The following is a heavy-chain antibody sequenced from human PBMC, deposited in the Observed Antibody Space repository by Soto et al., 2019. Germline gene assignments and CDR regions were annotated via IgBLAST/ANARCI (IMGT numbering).Heavy chain of an antibody. J-gene: IGHJ4*02. D-gene: IGHD2-2*01. CDR1: GFTFSSYA. V-gene: IGHV3-23*01. CDR3: VKEFSSTSYGY. Sequence: EVQLLESGGGLVQPGGSLRLSCASSGFTFSSYAMSWVRQAQGKGLEWVSAISGSGGSTYYADSVTGRFPISRDNSKNTLYLQINSLRAEDTAVYYCVKEFSSTSYGYWGPETLVTVSS. CDR2: ISGSGGST.